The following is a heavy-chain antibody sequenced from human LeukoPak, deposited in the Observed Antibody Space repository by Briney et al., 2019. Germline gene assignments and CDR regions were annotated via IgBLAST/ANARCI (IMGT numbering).Heavy chain of an antibody. CDR1: GGSISSGGYY. CDR2: IYHSGST. V-gene: IGHV4-30-2*01. J-gene: IGHJ5*02. D-gene: IGHD6-13*01. CDR3: ARVEGSSWYGRDNWFDP. Sequence: SQTLSLTCTVSGGSISSGGYYWSWIRQPPGKGLEWIGYIYHSGSTYYNPSLKSRVTISVDTSKNQFSLKLSSVTAADTAMYYCARVEGSSWYGRDNWFDPWGQGTLVTVSS.